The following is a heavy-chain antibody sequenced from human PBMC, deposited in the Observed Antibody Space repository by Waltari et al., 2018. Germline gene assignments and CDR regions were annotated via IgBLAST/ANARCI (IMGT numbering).Heavy chain of an antibody. CDR1: GYSISGGAF. CDR3: ARRGRLSSYFFDY. CDR2: IYPGGDT. D-gene: IGHD2-15*01. J-gene: IGHJ4*02. Sequence: QLHLQESGPGLLKTSETLSLTCAVSGYSISGGAFWGWIRQPPGQGLEWIGSIYPGGDTYFNPSLKSRVTISVDKSKNQYSLNLRSMTAADTAVYYCARRGRLSSYFFDYWGQGTLVTVSS. V-gene: IGHV4-38-2*01.